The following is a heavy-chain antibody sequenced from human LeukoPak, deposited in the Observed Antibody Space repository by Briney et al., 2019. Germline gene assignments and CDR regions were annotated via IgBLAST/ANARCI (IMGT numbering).Heavy chain of an antibody. CDR2: IYYSGST. CDR3: ARSYFGSGSYFRY. J-gene: IGHJ4*02. CDR1: DGSISSSSYY. V-gene: IGHV4-39*07. D-gene: IGHD3-10*01. Sequence: SETLSLTCTVSDGSISSSSYYWGWIRQPPGKGLEWIGSIYYSGSTYYNPSLKSRVTISVDTSKNQFSLKLTSVTAAGTAVYYCARSYFGSGSYFRYWGQGTLVTVSS.